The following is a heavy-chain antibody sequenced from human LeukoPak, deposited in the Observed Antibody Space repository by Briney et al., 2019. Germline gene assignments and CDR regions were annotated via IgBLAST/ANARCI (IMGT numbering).Heavy chain of an antibody. CDR3: ARRPVDYSSSDHAFDV. CDR1: DGSITNYD. CDR2: VHYSGTT. Sequence: SGTLSLTCTVSDGSITNYDWSWVRQPPGKGLEFIGHVHYSGTTNYNPSLRSRVTISIDMSKKHFFLKLKSVTAADTAVYYCARRPVDYSSSDHAFDVWGPGTMVTVSS. V-gene: IGHV4-59*01. J-gene: IGHJ3*01. D-gene: IGHD3-22*01.